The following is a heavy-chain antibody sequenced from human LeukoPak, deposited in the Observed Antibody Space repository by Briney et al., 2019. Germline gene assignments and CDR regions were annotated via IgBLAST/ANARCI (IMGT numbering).Heavy chain of an antibody. J-gene: IGHJ4*02. CDR3: ARFRGVAAAHLYFFDY. CDR2: INHSGST. V-gene: IGHV4-34*01. Sequence: SETLSLTCAVYGVSFSGYYWSWIRQPPGKGLEWSGEINHSGSTNYNPYLKSRVTISVVTSKNQFSLKLSSVTAADTAVYYCARFRGVAAAHLYFFDYWGQGTLVTVSS. D-gene: IGHD6-13*01. CDR1: GVSFSGYY.